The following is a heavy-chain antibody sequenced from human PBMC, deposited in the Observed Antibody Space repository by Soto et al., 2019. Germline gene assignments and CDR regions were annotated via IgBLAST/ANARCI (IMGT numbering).Heavy chain of an antibody. J-gene: IGHJ5*02. CDR3: ARAGIVETTELGWFDP. Sequence: QVQLVESGGGVAQTGRSLRLSCTAFGFTFGNYGIHWVRQAPGKGLEWVAVIWPDGNNKYYPDSVKGRFTISRANSKNTLYLQMNSLRAEDTAAYYCARAGIVETTELGWFDPLGQGTLVTVSS. D-gene: IGHD1-26*01. V-gene: IGHV3-33*01. CDR2: IWPDGNNK. CDR1: GFTFGNYG.